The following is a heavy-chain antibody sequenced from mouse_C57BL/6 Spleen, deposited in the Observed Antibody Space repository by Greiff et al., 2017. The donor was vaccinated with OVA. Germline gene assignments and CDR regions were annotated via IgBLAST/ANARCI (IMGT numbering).Heavy chain of an antibody. D-gene: IGHD2-3*01. CDR2: IWSGGST. CDR1: GFSLTSYG. Sequence: VQLQESGPGLVQPSQSLSITCTVSGFSLTSYGVHWVRQSPGKGLEWLGVIWSGGSTDSNAAFISRLSISKDNSKSQVFFKMNSLQADDTAIYYCANGGYDWYFDVWGTGTTVTVSS. V-gene: IGHV2-2*01. CDR3: ANGGYDWYFDV. J-gene: IGHJ1*03.